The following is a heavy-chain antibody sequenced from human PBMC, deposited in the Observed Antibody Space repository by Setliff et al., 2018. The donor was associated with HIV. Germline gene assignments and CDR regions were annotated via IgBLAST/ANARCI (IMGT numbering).Heavy chain of an antibody. V-gene: IGHV4-61*01. CDR1: GDSVSSASYY. CDR2: IYYSGTT. D-gene: IGHD6-19*01. J-gene: IGHJ4*02. Sequence: PSETLSLTCTVSGDSVSSASYYWSWIRQPPGKGLEWIGYIYYSGTTKYNPSLKSRVTISVDTSKNQFSLKLSSVTAADTAVYYCVRGPQWLVQKGRVYYFDYWGQGTLVTVS. CDR3: VRGPQWLVQKGRVYYFDY.